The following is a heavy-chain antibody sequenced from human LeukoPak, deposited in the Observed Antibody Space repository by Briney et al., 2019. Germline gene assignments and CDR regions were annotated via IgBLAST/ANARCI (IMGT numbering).Heavy chain of an antibody. CDR3: ASPTAYADS. D-gene: IGHD4-17*01. Sequence: PSETLSLTCTVSGASINTGGYYWSWIRQHRGKGLEWIEYIDNSGSTSYNPSLKSRLTISVDTSRNQFSLNLRSVTAADTAVYYCASPTAYADSWGQGTLVTVSS. CDR2: IDNSGST. CDR1: GASINTGGYY. J-gene: IGHJ4*02. V-gene: IGHV4-31*03.